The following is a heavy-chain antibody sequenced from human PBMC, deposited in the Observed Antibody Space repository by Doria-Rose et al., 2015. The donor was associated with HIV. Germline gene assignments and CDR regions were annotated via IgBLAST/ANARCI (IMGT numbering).Heavy chain of an antibody. CDR2: IYTSGST. CDR3: AGRGGGYSYGLDY. J-gene: IGHJ4*02. Sequence: QVQLQESGPGLVKPSETLSLTCTVSGGSISSYYWSWIRQPPGKGLEWIGYIYTSGSTNYNPSLKRRVTISVDPPKTQFSRKVGSVTAADAAVYYCAGRGGGYSYGLDYWGQGTLVTVS. D-gene: IGHD5-18*01. V-gene: IGHV4-4*09. CDR1: GGSISSYY.